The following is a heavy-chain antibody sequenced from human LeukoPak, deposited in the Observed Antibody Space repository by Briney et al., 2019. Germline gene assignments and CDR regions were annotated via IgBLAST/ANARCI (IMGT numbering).Heavy chain of an antibody. CDR2: IMPLFGTA. CDR1: GGTFNNSA. V-gene: IGHV1-69*05. CDR3: ARDVHGDYESGWFDP. Sequence: SVKVSCKTSGGTFNNSAISWVRQAPGQGLEWLGGIMPLFGTAGYAQKFQGRVTITKDESTRTVYLELTSLTSDDTAVYYCARDVHGDYESGWFDPWGQGTLVSVSS. J-gene: IGHJ5*02. D-gene: IGHD4-17*01.